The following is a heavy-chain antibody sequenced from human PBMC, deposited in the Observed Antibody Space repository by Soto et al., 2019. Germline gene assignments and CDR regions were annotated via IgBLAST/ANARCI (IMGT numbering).Heavy chain of an antibody. V-gene: IGHV1-46*03. CDR2: INPSGGST. D-gene: IGHD2-2*01. Sequence: ASVKVSCKASGYTFTSYYMHWVRQAPGQGLEWMGIINPSGGSTSYAQKFQGRVTMTRDTSTSTVYMELSSLRSEDTAVYYCARGGWVVVVPAARYNWFDPWGQGTPVTVSS. J-gene: IGHJ5*02. CDR3: ARGGWVVVVPAARYNWFDP. CDR1: GYTFTSYY.